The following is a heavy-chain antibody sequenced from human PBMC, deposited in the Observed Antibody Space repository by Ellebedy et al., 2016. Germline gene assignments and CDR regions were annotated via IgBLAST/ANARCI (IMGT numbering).Heavy chain of an antibody. J-gene: IGHJ4*02. Sequence: SETLSFTCTVSGGSISSSSYYWGWIRQPPGKGLEWIGSIYYSGSTYYNPSLKSRVTISVDTSKNQFSLKLSSVTAADTAVYYCARRRGTYYYDSSGYYDCFDYWGQGTLVTVSS. D-gene: IGHD3-22*01. V-gene: IGHV4-39*01. CDR3: ARRRGTYYYDSSGYYDCFDY. CDR2: IYYSGST. CDR1: GGSISSSSYY.